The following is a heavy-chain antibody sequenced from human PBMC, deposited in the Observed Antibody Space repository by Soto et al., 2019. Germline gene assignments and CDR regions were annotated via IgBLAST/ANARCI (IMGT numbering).Heavy chain of an antibody. Sequence: GASVKVSCKASGYTFTSYGISWVRQAPGQGLEWMGWISAYNGKTNYAQKLKGRVTMTTETYTSTAYMELRSLRSDDTAVFYCAIGYSNRWYVGYYFDNWGQGTLVTVSS. D-gene: IGHD6-13*01. CDR2: ISAYNGKT. CDR1: GYTFTSYG. J-gene: IGHJ4*02. CDR3: AIGYSNRWYVGYYFDN. V-gene: IGHV1-18*01.